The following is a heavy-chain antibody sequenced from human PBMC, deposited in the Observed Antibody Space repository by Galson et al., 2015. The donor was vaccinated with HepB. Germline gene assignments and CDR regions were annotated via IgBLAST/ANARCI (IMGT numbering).Heavy chain of an antibody. J-gene: IGHJ4*02. CDR3: ARDLSSSSWYD. Sequence: SLRLSCAASGFTFSSYAMHWVRQAPGKGLEWVAVISYGGSNKYYADSVKGRFTISRDNSKNTLYLQMNSLRAEDTAVYYCARDLSSSSWYDWGQGTLVTVSS. D-gene: IGHD6-13*01. CDR2: ISYGGSNK. CDR1: GFTFSSYA. V-gene: IGHV3-30-3*01.